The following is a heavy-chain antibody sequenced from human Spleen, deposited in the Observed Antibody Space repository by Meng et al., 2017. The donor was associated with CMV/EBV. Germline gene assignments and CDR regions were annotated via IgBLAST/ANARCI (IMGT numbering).Heavy chain of an antibody. CDR1: GFTFSDYY. CDR2: INHSGST. V-gene: IGHV4-34*01. Sequence: GSLRLSCAASGFTFSDYYMSWIRQPPGKGLEWIGEINHSGSTNYNPSLKSRVTISVDTSKNQFSLKLSSVTAADTAVYYCARGPMQTARLYYYYYGMDVWGQGTTVTVSS. CDR3: ARGPMQTARLYYYYYGMDV. J-gene: IGHJ6*02. D-gene: IGHD6-6*01.